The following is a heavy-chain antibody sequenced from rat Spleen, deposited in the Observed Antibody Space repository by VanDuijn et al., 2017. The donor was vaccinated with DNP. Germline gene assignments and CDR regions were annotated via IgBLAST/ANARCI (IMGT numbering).Heavy chain of an antibody. D-gene: IGHD1-5*01. Sequence: EVQLVESGGGLIQPGRSLKLSCAASGFTFSDCNMAWVRQAPKKGLEWVATIIYDGSRTFYRDSVKGRFTISRDNAKRTLYLQMDSLRSEDTATYYCATLDIGSTVDYWGQGTSVTVSS. CDR2: IIYDGSRT. CDR3: ATLDIGSTVDY. V-gene: IGHV5S10*01. J-gene: IGHJ3*01. CDR1: GFTFSDCN.